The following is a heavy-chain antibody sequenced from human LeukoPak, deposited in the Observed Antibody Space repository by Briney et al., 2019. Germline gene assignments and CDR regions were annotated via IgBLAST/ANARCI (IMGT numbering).Heavy chain of an antibody. CDR3: ARDPGGGYCSGGSCYAFDY. D-gene: IGHD2-15*01. J-gene: IGHJ4*02. V-gene: IGHV1-46*01. CDR1: GYTFTTYY. CDR2: INPSGGST. Sequence: ASVKVSCKACGYTFTTYYIHWVRQAPGQGLEWMGIINPSGGSTSYAQKFQGRVTMTRDTSTSAVYMELSSLRSEDTAVYHCARDPGGGYCSGGSCYAFDYWGQGTLVTVSS.